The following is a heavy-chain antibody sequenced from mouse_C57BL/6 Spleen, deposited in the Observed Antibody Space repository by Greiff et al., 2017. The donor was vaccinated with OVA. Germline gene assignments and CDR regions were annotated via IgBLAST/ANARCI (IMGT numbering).Heavy chain of an antibody. Sequence: QVQLQQSGAELVRPGASVTLSCKASGYTFTDYEMHWVKQTPVQGLEWIGAIDPENGGTAYNQKFKGKAILTVDKSSSTAYMELRSLTSEDSAVYYCTRDYGFAYWGQGTLVTVSA. CDR3: TRDYGFAY. CDR2: IDPENGGT. V-gene: IGHV1-15*01. J-gene: IGHJ3*01. D-gene: IGHD1-1*01. CDR1: GYTFTDYE.